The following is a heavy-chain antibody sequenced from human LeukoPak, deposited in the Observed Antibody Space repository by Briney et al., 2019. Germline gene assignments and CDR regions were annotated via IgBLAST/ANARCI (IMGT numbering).Heavy chain of an antibody. CDR3: ARWAYGFDD. J-gene: IGHJ4*02. CDR2: IKQDGSEK. Sequence: GGSLRLSCAASGFTFSSYGMHWVRQAPGKRLEWVANIKQDGSEKYYVDSVKGRFTISRDNAKNSLYLQMNNLRAEDTAVYYCARWAYGFDDWGQGTLVTVSS. V-gene: IGHV3-7*01. CDR1: GFTFSSYG. D-gene: IGHD4-17*01.